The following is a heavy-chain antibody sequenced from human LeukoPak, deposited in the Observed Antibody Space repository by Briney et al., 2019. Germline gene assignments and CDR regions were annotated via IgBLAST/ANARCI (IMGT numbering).Heavy chain of an antibody. J-gene: IGHJ5*02. V-gene: IGHV1-8*01. CDR2: MNPNSGNT. CDR1: GYTFTSYD. D-gene: IGHD5-24*01. Sequence: GAPVKVSCKASGYTFTSYDINWVRQATGQGLEWMGWMNPNSGNTGYAQKFQGRVTMTRNTSISTAYMELSSLRSEDTAVYYCARITRPLRATTWFDPWGQGTLVTVSS. CDR3: ARITRPLRATTWFDP.